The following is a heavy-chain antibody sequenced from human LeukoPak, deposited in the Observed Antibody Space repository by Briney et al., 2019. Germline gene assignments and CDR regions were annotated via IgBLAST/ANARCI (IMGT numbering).Heavy chain of an antibody. Sequence: KPSETLSLTCTVSGGSISSSSYYWGWIRQPPGKGLEWIGSIYYSGSTYYNPSLKSRVTISVDTSKNQFSLKLSSVTVADTAVYYCARLCRGSGWYCFDYWGQGTLVTVSS. D-gene: IGHD6-19*01. J-gene: IGHJ4*02. CDR1: GGSISSSSYY. V-gene: IGHV4-39*01. CDR2: IYYSGST. CDR3: ARLCRGSGWYCFDY.